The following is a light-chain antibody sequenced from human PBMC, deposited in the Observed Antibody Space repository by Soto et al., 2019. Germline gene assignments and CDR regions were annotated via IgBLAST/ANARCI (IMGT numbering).Light chain of an antibody. V-gene: IGKV2-24*01. CDR2: QIS. CDR1: ESLVHSDGTTY. J-gene: IGKJ1*01. Sequence: EIVMTQTPLSSPVTLGQPASISCRSSESLVHSDGTTYLSWFHLRPGQPPRLLIHQISDRFYGVPDRSSGSGAGTEFTLKISRVEAEDVGLYYCLQATHFPWTFGQGTKVEVK. CDR3: LQATHFPWT.